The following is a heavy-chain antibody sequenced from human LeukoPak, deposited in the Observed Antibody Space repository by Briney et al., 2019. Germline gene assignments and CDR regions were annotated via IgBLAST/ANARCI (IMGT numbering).Heavy chain of an antibody. CDR2: ISWDGTST. D-gene: IGHD6-19*01. Sequence: GGSLRLSCAASGFTFDDYSMHWVRQAPGKGLEWVSLISWDGTSTYYADSVKGRFTISRDNSKSTLYLQMNSLKTEDTALYYGAKGLMGRSGWSVGYWGQGTVVTVSS. CDR1: GFTFDDYS. CDR3: AKGLMGRSGWSVGY. V-gene: IGHV3-43*01. J-gene: IGHJ4*02.